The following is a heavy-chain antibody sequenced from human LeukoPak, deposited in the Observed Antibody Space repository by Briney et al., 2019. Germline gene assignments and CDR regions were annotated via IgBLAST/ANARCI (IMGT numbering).Heavy chain of an antibody. J-gene: IGHJ4*02. CDR1: GYTFTSYG. V-gene: IGHV1-18*01. CDR3: ARDRGGYSGSYGY. CDR2: ISGNNGNR. D-gene: IGHD1-26*01. Sequence: ASVKVSCKASGYTFTSYGISWVRQAPGQGLEWMGWISGNNGNRNYAQKFQGRVTMTTDTSTSTAYMELSSLRSEDTAVYYCARDRGGYSGSYGYWGQGTLVTVSS.